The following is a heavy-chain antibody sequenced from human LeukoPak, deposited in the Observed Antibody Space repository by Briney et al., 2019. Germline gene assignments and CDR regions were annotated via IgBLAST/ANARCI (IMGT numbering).Heavy chain of an antibody. V-gene: IGHV1-2*06. CDR3: ARVAAVAGGQIDY. D-gene: IGHD6-19*01. CDR2: INPNSGGT. CDR1: GYTFTGYY. Sequence: ASVKVSCKASGYTFTGYYMHWVRQAPGQGLEWMGRINPNSGGTNYAQKFQGRVPMTSDTSISTAYMELNRLRSDDTAAYYCARVAAVAGGQIDYWGQGTLVTVSS. J-gene: IGHJ4*02.